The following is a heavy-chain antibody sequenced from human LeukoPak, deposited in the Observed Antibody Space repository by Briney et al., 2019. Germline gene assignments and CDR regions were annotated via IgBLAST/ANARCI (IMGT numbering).Heavy chain of an antibody. CDR2: LSRSGAST. J-gene: IGHJ4*02. CDR1: RFAFNNYA. V-gene: IGHV3-23*01. CDR3: AKLDMPRGVFQDSNFDN. Sequence: GGSLRLSCAASRFAFNNYAMSWVRQAPGKGLEWVSSLSRSGASTYYADSVKGRFTISRDSSKNVVDLQMNSLRAEDTAVYYCAKLDMPRGVFQDSNFDNWGQGTLVTVSA. D-gene: IGHD3-10*01.